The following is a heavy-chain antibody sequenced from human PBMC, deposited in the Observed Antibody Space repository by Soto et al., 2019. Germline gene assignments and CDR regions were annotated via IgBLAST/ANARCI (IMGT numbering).Heavy chain of an antibody. J-gene: IGHJ4*02. CDR3: AKDMHLSGWYYFDY. Sequence: EVQLLESGGGLVQPGGSLRPSCAASGFTFSSYAMSWVRQAPGKGLEWVSGISGSGGGTYYADSVKGRFTISRDNSKNTLFLQMNSLRVEDTAVYYCAKDMHLSGWYYFDYWGQGTLVTVSS. CDR1: GFTFSSYA. CDR2: ISGSGGGT. D-gene: IGHD6-19*01. V-gene: IGHV3-23*01.